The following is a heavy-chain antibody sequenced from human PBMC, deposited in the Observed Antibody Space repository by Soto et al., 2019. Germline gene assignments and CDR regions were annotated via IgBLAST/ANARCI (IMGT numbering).Heavy chain of an antibody. D-gene: IGHD3-3*01. V-gene: IGHV4-31*03. CDR3: ARELTIFGVVIGMDV. J-gene: IGHJ6*02. CDR1: GGSISSGGYY. CDR2: IYYSGST. Sequence: QVQLQESGPGLVKPSQTLSLTCTVSGGSISSGGYYWSWIRQHPGKGLEWIGYIYYSGSTYYNPSLKSRRTIXXDXSXXQFSLKLSSVTAADTAVYYCARELTIFGVVIGMDVWGQGTTVTVSS.